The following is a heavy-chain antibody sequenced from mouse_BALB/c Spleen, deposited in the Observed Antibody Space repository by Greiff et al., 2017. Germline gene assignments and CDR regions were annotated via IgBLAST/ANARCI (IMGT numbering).Heavy chain of an antibody. V-gene: IGHV10-1*02. D-gene: IGHD1-2*01. CDR1: GFTFNTYA. Sequence: EVQLVESGGGLVQPKGSLKLSCAASGFTFNTYAMNWVRQAPGKGLEWVARIRSKSNNYATYYADSVKDRFTISRDDSQSMLYLQMNNLKTEDTAMYYCVRHDTTATGAMDYWGQGTSVTVSS. J-gene: IGHJ4*01. CDR3: VRHDTTATGAMDY. CDR2: IRSKSNNYAT.